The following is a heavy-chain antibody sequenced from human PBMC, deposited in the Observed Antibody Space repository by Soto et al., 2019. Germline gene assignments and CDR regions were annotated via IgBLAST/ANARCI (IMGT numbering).Heavy chain of an antibody. CDR2: IGSSDKYI. CDR3: ERVFCRGDCYSPLDY. Sequence: GSLRLTCVASGFTFSNFGLNGVRQAAGKGLEWVSSIGSSDKYIYYADSVKGRFTISRDNAKNSLSLQMNSLRADGTAVYYCERVFCRGDCYSPLDYWGQGTLVTVYS. V-gene: IGHV3-21*01. J-gene: IGHJ4*02. CDR1: GFTFSNFG. D-gene: IGHD2-21*02.